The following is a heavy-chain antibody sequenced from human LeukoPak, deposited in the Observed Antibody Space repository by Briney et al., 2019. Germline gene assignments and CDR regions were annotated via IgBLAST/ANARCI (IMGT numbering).Heavy chain of an antibody. CDR2: IKQDGSEK. D-gene: IGHD6-19*01. V-gene: IGHV3-7*01. CDR3: ARGMTVAANWFDS. CDR1: GFSFSSYW. J-gene: IGHJ5*01. Sequence: GGSQRLSCAASGFSFSSYWMNWVRQAPGKGLEWVANIKQDGSEKYYVDSVKGRFTISRDNAETSLYLQMNSLRAEDTAVYYCARGMTVAANWFDSWGQGTLVTVSS.